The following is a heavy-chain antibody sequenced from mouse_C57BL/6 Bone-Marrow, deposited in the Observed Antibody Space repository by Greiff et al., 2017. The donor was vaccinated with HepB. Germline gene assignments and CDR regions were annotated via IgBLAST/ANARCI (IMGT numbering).Heavy chain of an antibody. CDR2: IDPNSGGT. CDR3: ARSIPSRLRDYFDY. J-gene: IGHJ2*01. Sequence: QVQLQQSGAELVKPGASVKLSCKASGYTFTSYWMHWVKQRPGRGLEWIGRIDPNSGGTKNNEKFKSKATLTVDKPSSTAYMQLSSLTSEDSAVYYCARSIPSRLRDYFDYWGQGTTLTVSS. D-gene: IGHD2-4*01. CDR1: GYTFTSYW. V-gene: IGHV1-72*01.